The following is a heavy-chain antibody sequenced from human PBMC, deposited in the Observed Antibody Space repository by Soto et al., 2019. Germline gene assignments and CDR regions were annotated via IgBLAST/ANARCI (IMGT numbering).Heavy chain of an antibody. CDR1: GGSVSSSNW. V-gene: IGHV4-4*02. CDR3: PSVGSDYDNSGYYLP. Sequence: PSDTLCLTCSVSGGSVSSSNWWSWVRQPPGKGREWIGEIYHSGSTTYNPPLKSRATISVDKSENQFSLRLKSVTAADTAVYYCPSVGSDYDNSGYYLPWGPGTLVTVSS. D-gene: IGHD3-22*01. CDR2: IYHSGST. J-gene: IGHJ5*02.